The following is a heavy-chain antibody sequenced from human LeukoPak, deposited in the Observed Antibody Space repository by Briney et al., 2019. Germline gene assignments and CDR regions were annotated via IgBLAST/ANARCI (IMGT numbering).Heavy chain of an antibody. CDR3: TRAYWIGFHFDS. D-gene: IGHD3-3*01. CDR1: GGSISSGDYF. V-gene: IGHV4-30-4*01. J-gene: IGHJ4*02. Sequence: PSQTLSLTCSVSGGSISSGDYFWTWIRQPPGKDLEYIGYIYYSGTTYCSPSLKSRITMSVDMPAKQFSLRLTSVSDADTAVYYCTRAYWIGFHFDSWGQGILVSVSS. CDR2: IYYSGTT.